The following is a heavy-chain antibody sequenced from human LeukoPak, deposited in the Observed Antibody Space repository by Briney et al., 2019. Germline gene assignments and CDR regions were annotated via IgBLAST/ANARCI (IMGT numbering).Heavy chain of an antibody. Sequence: PGGSLRLPCAASGFTFSDYYMSWIRQAPGKGLEWVSYISTTSSYIDYADSVRGRFTISRDNAKNLLYLQMNSLRPEDTAVYYCARDWYCSSSICYTDRNWFDPWGQGTLVTVSS. CDR3: ARDWYCSSSICYTDRNWFDP. CDR2: ISTTSSYI. J-gene: IGHJ5*02. V-gene: IGHV3-11*05. D-gene: IGHD2-2*02. CDR1: GFTFSDYY.